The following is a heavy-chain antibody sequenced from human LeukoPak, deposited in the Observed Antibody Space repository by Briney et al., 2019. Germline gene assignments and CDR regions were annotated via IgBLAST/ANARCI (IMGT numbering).Heavy chain of an antibody. V-gene: IGHV4-39*01. J-gene: IGHJ5*02. CDR1: LGSLCRSSHF. CDR2: IYHRGVN. CDR3: ARGDFDLFTFDP. Sequence: SESLSLTFTCSLGSLCRSSHFWGWIRHPPRKGPEWLGFIYHRGVNYYKPSLKSRVTIPVDTSKNQFSLKLSSLTAADTAVYYCARGDFDLFTFDPWGQGALVTVSS. D-gene: IGHD3/OR15-3a*01.